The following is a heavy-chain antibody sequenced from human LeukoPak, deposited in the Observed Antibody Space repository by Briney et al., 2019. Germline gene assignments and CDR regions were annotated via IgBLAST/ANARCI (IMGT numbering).Heavy chain of an antibody. CDR3: ASYAGYSSSWYYFDY. D-gene: IGHD6-13*01. CDR2: IYPGDSDT. V-gene: IGHV5-51*01. CDR1: GYSFTSYW. J-gene: IGHJ4*02. Sequence: GESLQISCKGSGYSFTSYWIGWVRQMPGKGLEWMGIIYPGDSDTRYSPSFQGQVTISADKSISTAYLQWSSLKASDTAMYYCASYAGYSSSWYYFDYWGQGTLVTVSS.